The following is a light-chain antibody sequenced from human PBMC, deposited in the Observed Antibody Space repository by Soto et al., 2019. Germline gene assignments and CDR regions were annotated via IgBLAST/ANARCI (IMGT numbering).Light chain of an antibody. V-gene: IGKV1-39*01. CDR1: QSFSSY. CDR3: QQLNSYPLT. CDR2: AAS. J-gene: IGKJ4*01. Sequence: DIQMTQSPSSLSASVGDRVTITCRASQSFSSYLNWYQQKPGKAPKLLIYAASTLQSGVPSRFSGSGSGTDFTLTISSLQPEDFATYYCQQLNSYPLTFGGGTKVDIK.